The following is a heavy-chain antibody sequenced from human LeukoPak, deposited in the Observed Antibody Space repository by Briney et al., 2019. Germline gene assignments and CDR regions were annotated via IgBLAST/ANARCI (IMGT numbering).Heavy chain of an antibody. D-gene: IGHD6-6*01. Sequence: GGSLRLSCAASGLTFSSYWMHWVRQAPGKGLVWVSRINSDGSTTTYADSVKGRFTISRDNAKNSLYLQMNSLRAEDTAVYYCARGGQDFEYSSSSRDPFDYWGQGTLVTVSS. CDR1: GLTFSSYW. J-gene: IGHJ4*02. CDR3: ARGGQDFEYSSSSRDPFDY. CDR2: INSDGSTT. V-gene: IGHV3-74*01.